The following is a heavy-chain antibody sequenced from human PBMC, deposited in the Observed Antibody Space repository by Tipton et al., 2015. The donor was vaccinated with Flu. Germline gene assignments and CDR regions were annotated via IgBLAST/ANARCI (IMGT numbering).Heavy chain of an antibody. CDR1: GVSISSYY. J-gene: IGHJ4*02. V-gene: IGHV4-59*01. CDR2: IYYSGST. D-gene: IGHD2-2*01. CDR3: ARGDCTSTSCLDY. Sequence: LRLSCTVSGVSISSYYWSWIRQPPGKGLEWIGYIYYSGSTNYNPSLKSRVTISVDTSKNRFSLKLRSVTAADTAVYYCARGDCTSTSCLDYWGQGTLVTVSS.